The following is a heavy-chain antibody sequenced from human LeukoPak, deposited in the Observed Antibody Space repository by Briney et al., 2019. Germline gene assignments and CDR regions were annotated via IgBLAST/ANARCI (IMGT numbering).Heavy chain of an antibody. D-gene: IGHD5-12*01. J-gene: IGHJ4*02. CDR3: VGDQVDDTGYLR. Sequence: GGSLRLSCSTSGFIVSTYTMYWVRQAPGKGLEYVSVINGDGRTTYYIDSVKGRFTISRDNSKNTLYLQMSSLSTEGTAVYYCVGDQVDDTGYLRWGQGTRVTVSA. CDR2: INGDGRTT. V-gene: IGHV3-64D*06. CDR1: GFIVSTYT.